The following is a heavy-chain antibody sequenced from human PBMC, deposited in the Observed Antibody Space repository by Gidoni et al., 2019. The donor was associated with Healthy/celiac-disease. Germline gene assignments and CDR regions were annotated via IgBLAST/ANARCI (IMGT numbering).Heavy chain of an antibody. CDR1: GFTFSSDS. CDR2: ISSNINSI. J-gene: IGHJ4*02. Sequence: EVQLVESGGGLVKPGGSLRLPCAASGFTFSSDSMTWVHQAPGKGLEWVSSISSNINSIYYADSVKGRFTISRDNAKNSLYLQMNSLRAEDTAVYYCARDRYGDYDFDYWGQGTLVTVSS. V-gene: IGHV3-21*01. D-gene: IGHD4-17*01. CDR3: ARDRYGDYDFDY.